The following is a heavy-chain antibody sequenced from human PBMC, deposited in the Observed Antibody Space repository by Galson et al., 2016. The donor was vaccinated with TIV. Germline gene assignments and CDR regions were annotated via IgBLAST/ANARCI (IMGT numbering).Heavy chain of an antibody. D-gene: IGHD5-12*01. Sequence: SLRLSCAASGFTFSDYAMNWVRQTPGKGLEWVSYISTTSNTIYHSDSVKGRFTVSRDNAKNSLYLQMSSLRAEDTAVYFCARRSGYTSWYVDLWGRGTLVSVSS. J-gene: IGHJ2*01. CDR3: ARRSGYTSWYVDL. CDR1: GFTFSDYA. V-gene: IGHV3-48*04. CDR2: ISTTSNTI.